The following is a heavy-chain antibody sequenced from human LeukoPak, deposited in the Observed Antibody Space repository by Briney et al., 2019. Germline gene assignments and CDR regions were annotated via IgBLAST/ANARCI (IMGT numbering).Heavy chain of an antibody. CDR2: IYHSGST. CDR1: GGSISSGGYY. V-gene: IGHV4-30-2*01. CDR3: ARIPIVVVPAAPPGHFDY. J-gene: IGHJ4*02. Sequence: PSETLSLTCTVSGGSISSGGYYWSWIRQPPGKGLEWIGYIYHSGSTYYNPSLKSRVTISVDRSKNQFSLKLSSVTAADTAVYYRARIPIVVVPAAPPGHFDYWGQGTLVTVSS. D-gene: IGHD2-2*01.